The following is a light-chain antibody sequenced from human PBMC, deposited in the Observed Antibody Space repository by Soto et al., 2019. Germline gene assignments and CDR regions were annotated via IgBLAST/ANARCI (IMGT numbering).Light chain of an antibody. V-gene: IGKV3-11*01. J-gene: IGKJ5*01. CDR2: DAS. CDR3: QHGGT. Sequence: EIMLTQSPATLSLSPGKRATVSCRASQSVRNTLGWYQQNAGQAPRFLIYDASNRDTGIPARFSGSGAVTDFTLTIGNLEPEDFSVYYCQHGGTFGQETRLDIK. CDR1: QSVRNT.